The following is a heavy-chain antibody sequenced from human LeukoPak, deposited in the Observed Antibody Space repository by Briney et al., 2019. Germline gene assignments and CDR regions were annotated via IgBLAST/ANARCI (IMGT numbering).Heavy chain of an antibody. CDR3: VRSTYWFDS. D-gene: IGHD2-2*01. CDR1: GFTFSTYW. Sequence: GGSLRLSCAASGFTFSTYWMHWVRQAPGKGLVWVSRMNGDGSITTYAESVKGRFTISRDNAKNTLYLQMNSLRAEDTAVYYCVRSTYWFDSWGQGTLVTVSS. CDR2: MNGDGSIT. V-gene: IGHV3-74*01. J-gene: IGHJ5*01.